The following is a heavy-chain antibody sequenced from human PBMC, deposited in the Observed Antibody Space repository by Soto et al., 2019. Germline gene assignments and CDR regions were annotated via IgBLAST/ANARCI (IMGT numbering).Heavy chain of an antibody. Sequence: PGGSLRLSCSASGFTFSNYALHWVRQAPGKGLEYVSSIGTNGGSIFYADSVKGRFTISRDNSKNTLYLQMRSLRAEDTAEYYCVKPQDYYTDSNAYYPVWGQGTLVTVSS. J-gene: IGHJ4*02. CDR3: VKPQDYYTDSNAYYPV. CDR2: IGTNGGSI. D-gene: IGHD3-22*01. CDR1: GFTFSNYA. V-gene: IGHV3-64D*06.